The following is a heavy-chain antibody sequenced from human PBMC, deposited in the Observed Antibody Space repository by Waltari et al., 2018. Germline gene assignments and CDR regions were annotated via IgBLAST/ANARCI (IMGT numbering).Heavy chain of an antibody. CDR1: GYTFTDYY. V-gene: IGHV1-69-2*01. J-gene: IGHJ2*01. D-gene: IGHD1-26*01. CDR3: ATAVSSRQWGYVDL. Sequence: EVQLVQSGAEVKKPGATVKISCKASGYTFTDYYMHWVQQAPGKGLEWMGRVEPEDGETRYEEKCQGRGTITADTSTDTAYMELSSLRSEDTAVYYCATAVSSRQWGYVDLWGRGTLVTVSS. CDR2: VEPEDGET.